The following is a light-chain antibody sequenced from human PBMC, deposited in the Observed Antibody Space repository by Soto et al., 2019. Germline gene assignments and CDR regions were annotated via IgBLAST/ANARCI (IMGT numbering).Light chain of an antibody. CDR1: SSNIGNNF. V-gene: IGLV1-51*01. J-gene: IGLJ2*01. CDR2: DNN. Sequence: QSVLTQPPSVSAAPGRKVTISCSGSSSNIGNNFVSWYQHLPGTAPKLLIYDNNKRPSGIPDRFSGTKSGTSATLGITGLQTGDEAHYYCATWDSSLIAGVFGGGTKLTVL. CDR3: ATWDSSLIAGV.